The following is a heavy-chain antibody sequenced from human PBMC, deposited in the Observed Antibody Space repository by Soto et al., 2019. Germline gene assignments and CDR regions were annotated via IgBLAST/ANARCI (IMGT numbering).Heavy chain of an antibody. CDR3: VRRSTVSYYAVDV. V-gene: IGHV3-30*04. CDR2: TSYDGSIN. CDR1: GFSFGSYE. D-gene: IGHD4-17*01. Sequence: GGSRRRSWAGSGFSFGSYEMHWVGQAPGKGLEWVTFTSYDGSINYYADSVKGRFTMSRDNSKNLLYLQMNSLRTEDTAVYYCVRRSTVSYYAVDVWGQGTTVTVSS. J-gene: IGHJ6*02.